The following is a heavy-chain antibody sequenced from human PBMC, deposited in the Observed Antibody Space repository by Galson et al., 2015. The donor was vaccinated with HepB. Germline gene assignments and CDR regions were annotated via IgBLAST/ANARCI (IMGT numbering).Heavy chain of an antibody. CDR3: ARGVDYYDSSGYSP. V-gene: IGHV3-23*01. D-gene: IGHD3-22*01. Sequence: SLRLSCAASGFTFSSYAMSWVRQAPGKGLEWVSAISGSGGSTYYADSVKGRFTISRDNSKNTLYLQMNSLRAEDTAVYYCARGVDYYDSSGYSPWGQGTLVTVSS. CDR1: GFTFSSYA. CDR2: ISGSGGST. J-gene: IGHJ5*02.